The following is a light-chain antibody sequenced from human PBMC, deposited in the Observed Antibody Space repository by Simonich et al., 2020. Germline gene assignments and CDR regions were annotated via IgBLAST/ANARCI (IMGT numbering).Light chain of an antibody. Sequence: DIQMTQSPSTLSASVGDRVTITCRASQSISNWLAWYQQKPGKAPKLLIYKASSLERGVPSRFSGRGSGTEFTLTISSLQPDDFATYYCQQYNSYSRTFGQGTKVEIK. CDR2: KAS. CDR3: QQYNSYSRT. V-gene: IGKV1-5*03. CDR1: QSISNW. J-gene: IGKJ1*01.